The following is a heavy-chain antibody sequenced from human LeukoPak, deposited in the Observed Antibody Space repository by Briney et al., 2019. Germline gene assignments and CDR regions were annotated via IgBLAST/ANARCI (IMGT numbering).Heavy chain of an antibody. J-gene: IGHJ6*03. CDR2: INHSGST. D-gene: IGHD6-13*01. Sequence: PSETLSLTCAVYGGSFSGYYWSWIRQPPGKGLEWIGEINHSGSTNYNPSLKSRVTISVDTSKNQFSLKLSSVTAADTAVYYCARTGYSSSWYARYYYYYYMDVWGKGTTVTISS. CDR3: ARTGYSSSWYARYYYYYYMDV. V-gene: IGHV4-34*01. CDR1: GGSFSGYY.